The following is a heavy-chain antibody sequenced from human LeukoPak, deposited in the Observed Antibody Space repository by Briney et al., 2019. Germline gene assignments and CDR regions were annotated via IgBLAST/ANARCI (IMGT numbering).Heavy chain of an antibody. CDR3: ARDSGTTGEVKFDP. V-gene: IGHV4-59*12. D-gene: IGHD3-10*01. CDR2: IFYSGTT. CDR1: GGSISTYY. J-gene: IGHJ5*02. Sequence: SETLSLTCTVSGGSISTYYWNWIRQPPGKGLEWIGHIFYSGTTTYNPSLKSRVTMSVDTSKNQFSLKLSSVTAADTAVYYCARDSGTTGEVKFDPWGQGTLVTVSS.